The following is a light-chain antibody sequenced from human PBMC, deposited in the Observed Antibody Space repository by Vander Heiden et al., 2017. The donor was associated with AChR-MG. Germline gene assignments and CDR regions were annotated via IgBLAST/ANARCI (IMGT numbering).Light chain of an antibody. CDR1: KLGHKY. CDR2: QDD. Sequence: SYELTQPPSVSVSPGQTATITCAGDKLGHKYVSWYQQKPGQSPVVVIYQDDKRPSGIPERFSGSNSGNTATLTISGTQTLDESDYYCQAWDSTTVAFGGGTKLTVL. CDR3: QAWDSTTVA. V-gene: IGLV3-1*01. J-gene: IGLJ2*01.